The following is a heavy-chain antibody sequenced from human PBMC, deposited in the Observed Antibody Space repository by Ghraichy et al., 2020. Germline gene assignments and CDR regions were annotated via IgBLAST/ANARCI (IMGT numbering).Heavy chain of an antibody. J-gene: IGHJ4*02. CDR3: AKGGLGRRPGLDY. CDR2: ISEGDGIT. V-gene: IGHV3-23*01. CDR1: GFSFSSYA. Sequence: LSLTCGASGFSFSSYAMTWARPAPGKGLEYVSSISEGDGITYYSDSVKGRFTISRDNSKNTLYLPLNSLRAEDTAVYYCAKGGLGRRPGLDYWGQGTLGTVSS.